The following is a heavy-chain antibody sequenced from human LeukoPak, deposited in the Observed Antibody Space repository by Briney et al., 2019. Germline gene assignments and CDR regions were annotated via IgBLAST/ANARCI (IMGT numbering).Heavy chain of an antibody. CDR1: GYTFTGYY. J-gene: IGHJ4*02. Sequence: GASVKVSCKASGYTFTGYYMHWVRQAPGQGLEWMGWINPNSGGTNYAQKFQGRVTMTRDTSISTAYMELSRLRSDDTVVYFCARGLPLGYCTYGVCYPPKHFDFWGQGTLVTVSS. CDR3: ARGLPLGYCTYGVCYPPKHFDF. V-gene: IGHV1-2*02. CDR2: INPNSGGT. D-gene: IGHD2-8*01.